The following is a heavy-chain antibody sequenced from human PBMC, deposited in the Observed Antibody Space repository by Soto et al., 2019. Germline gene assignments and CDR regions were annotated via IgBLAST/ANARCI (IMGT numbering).Heavy chain of an antibody. CDR1: GYTFTSYG. J-gene: IGHJ4*02. Sequence: ASVKVSCKASGYTFTSYGISWVRQAPGQGLEWMGWISAYNGNTNYAQKLQGRVTMTTDTSTSTAYMELRSLRSDDTAVYYCASSRKGYCSSTSCYYFDYWGQGTLVTVSS. CDR3: ASSRKGYCSSTSCYYFDY. D-gene: IGHD2-2*01. V-gene: IGHV1-18*01. CDR2: ISAYNGNT.